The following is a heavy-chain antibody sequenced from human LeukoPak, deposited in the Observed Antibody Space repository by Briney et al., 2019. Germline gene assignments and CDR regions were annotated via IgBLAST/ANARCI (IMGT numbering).Heavy chain of an antibody. J-gene: IGHJ4*02. CDR2: IYPGDSDT. CDR3: ARQIRIAAAGLGPEYYFDY. CDR1: GYSFTSYW. V-gene: IGHV5-51*01. Sequence: GESLKISCKGSGYSFTSYWIGWVRQMPGKGLEWMGIIYPGDSDTRYSPSFQGQVTISADKSISTAYLEWSSLKASDTAMYYCARQIRIAAAGLGPEYYFDYWGQGTLVTVSS. D-gene: IGHD6-13*01.